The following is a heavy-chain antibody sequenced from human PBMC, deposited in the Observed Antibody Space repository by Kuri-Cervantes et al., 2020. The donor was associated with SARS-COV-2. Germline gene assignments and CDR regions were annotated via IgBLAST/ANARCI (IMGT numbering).Heavy chain of an antibody. D-gene: IGHD4-11*01. CDR1: GYSISSGYY. CDR3: AKSPTTVTTFDNWFDP. Sequence: LSLTCAVSGYSISSGYYWGWIRQPPGKGLEWVSAISGSGGSTYYADSVKGRFTISRDNSKNTLYLRMNSLRAEDTAVYYCAKSPTTVTTFDNWFDPWGQGTLVTVSS. V-gene: IGHV3-23*01. J-gene: IGHJ5*02. CDR2: ISGSGGST.